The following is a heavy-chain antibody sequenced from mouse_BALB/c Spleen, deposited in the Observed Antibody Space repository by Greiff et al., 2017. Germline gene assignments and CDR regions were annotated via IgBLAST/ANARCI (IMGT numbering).Heavy chain of an antibody. CDR1: GFTFSSYT. D-gene: IGHD1-1*01. V-gene: IGHV5-6-4*01. Sequence: EVHLVESGGGLVKPGGSLKLSCAASGFTFSSYTMSWVRQTPEKRLEWVATISSGGSYTYYPDSVKGRFTISRDNAKNTLYLQMSSLKSEDTAMYYCTRGDPITTVVATRYFDVWGAGTTVTVSS. J-gene: IGHJ1*01. CDR2: ISSGGSYT. CDR3: TRGDPITTVVATRYFDV.